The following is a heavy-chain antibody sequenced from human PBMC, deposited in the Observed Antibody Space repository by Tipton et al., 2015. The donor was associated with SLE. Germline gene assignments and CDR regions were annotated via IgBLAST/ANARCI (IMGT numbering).Heavy chain of an antibody. Sequence: QLVQSGAEVKKPGESLKISCQGSGYSFTNYWIGWVRQMPGKGLEWMGVIFPGDSDSRYSPSFEGQVTISADKSVNTAYLQWSSLKATDTAMYFCARLYCSGDGCYWGDGFDVWGQGTMVTVSS. CDR1: GYSFTNYW. V-gene: IGHV5-51*03. J-gene: IGHJ3*01. D-gene: IGHD2-15*01. CDR3: ARLYCSGDGCYWGDGFDV. CDR2: IFPGDSDS.